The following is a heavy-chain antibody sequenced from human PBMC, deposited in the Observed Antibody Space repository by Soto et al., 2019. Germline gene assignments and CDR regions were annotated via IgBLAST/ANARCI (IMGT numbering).Heavy chain of an antibody. CDR1: GYTFTSYY. Sequence: GASVKVSCKESGYTFTSYYMHWVRQAPGQGLEWMGIINPSGGSTSYAQKFQGRVTMTRDTSTSTVYMELSSLRAEGTAVYYCQRVRYYDSSWYNGVYYDGMDVWGQGTTVLVSS. CDR3: QRVRYYDSSWYNGVYYDGMDV. D-gene: IGHD3-22*01. CDR2: INPSGGST. V-gene: IGHV1-46*01. J-gene: IGHJ6*02.